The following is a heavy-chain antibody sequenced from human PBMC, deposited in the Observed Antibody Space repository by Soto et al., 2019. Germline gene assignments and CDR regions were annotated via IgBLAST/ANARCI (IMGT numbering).Heavy chain of an antibody. CDR2: INSYGSST. V-gene: IGHV3-74*01. J-gene: IGHJ4*02. Sequence: GGSLRLSCAASGFTFSSYWMHWVRQAPGKGLVWVSRINSYGSSTSYADSVKGRFTISRDNAKNTLYLQMNSLRAEDTAVYYCARPTSLGGNPFDYWGQGTLVTVSS. CDR3: ARPTSLGGNPFDY. CDR1: GFTFSSYW. D-gene: IGHD2-15*01.